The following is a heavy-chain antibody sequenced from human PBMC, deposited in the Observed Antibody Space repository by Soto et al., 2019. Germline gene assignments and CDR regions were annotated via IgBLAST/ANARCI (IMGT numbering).Heavy chain of an antibody. CDR1: GGSISSNSYY. J-gene: IGHJ6*02. CDR2: IYYVERT. CDR3: ARQFIKDIALDHYYYGMHV. D-gene: IGHD2-15*01. V-gene: IGHV4-39*01. Sequence: SETLSLTCTVSGGSISSNSYYWGWGWIRQPPGKVLEWIGSIYYVERTYYNPSLKSRVTISVDTSKNQFSLKLSSVTAADTAVYFCARQFIKDIALDHYYYGMHVWGQGTTVTVSS.